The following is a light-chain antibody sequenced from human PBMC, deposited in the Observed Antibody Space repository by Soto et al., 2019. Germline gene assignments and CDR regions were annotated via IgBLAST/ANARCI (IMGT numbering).Light chain of an antibody. CDR2: DAS. Sequence: EIVLTQSPDTLSLSPGERATLSCRSSQSVSRYLAWYQQKPGQAPRLLIDDASNRATGIPARFSGSGSGTDFTLTISSLEPEDFAVYYCEQRSDWPLTFGGGIKVEIK. CDR3: EQRSDWPLT. V-gene: IGKV3-11*01. J-gene: IGKJ4*01. CDR1: QSVSRY.